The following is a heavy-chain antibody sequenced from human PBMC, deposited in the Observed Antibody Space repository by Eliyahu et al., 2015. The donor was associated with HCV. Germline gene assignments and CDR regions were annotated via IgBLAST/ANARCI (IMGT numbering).Heavy chain of an antibody. CDR3: ARRRYCSGGSCYPIDY. D-gene: IGHD2-15*01. V-gene: IGHV4-34*01. Sequence: QVQLQQWGAGLLKPSETLSLTCAVYGGSFSGYYWSWIRQPPGKGLEWIGEXNHSGSTNYNPSLKSRVTISVDTSKNQFSLKLSSVTAADTAVYYCARRRYCSGGSCYPIDYWGQGTLVTVSS. CDR1: GGSFSGYY. J-gene: IGHJ4*02. CDR2: XNHSGST.